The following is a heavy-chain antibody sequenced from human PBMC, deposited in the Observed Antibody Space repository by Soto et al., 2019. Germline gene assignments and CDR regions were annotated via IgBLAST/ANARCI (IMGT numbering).Heavy chain of an antibody. CDR3: ARQVAWHGPHFDY. CDR2: IYYSGST. CDR1: GGSISSSSYY. J-gene: IGHJ4*02. V-gene: IGHV4-39*01. D-gene: IGHD2-8*01. Sequence: SETLSLTCTVSGGSISSSSYYWGWIRQPPGKGLEWIGSIYYSGSTYYNPSLKSRVTISVDTSKNQFSLKLSSVTAADTAVYYCARQVAWHGPHFDYWGQGTLVTVSS.